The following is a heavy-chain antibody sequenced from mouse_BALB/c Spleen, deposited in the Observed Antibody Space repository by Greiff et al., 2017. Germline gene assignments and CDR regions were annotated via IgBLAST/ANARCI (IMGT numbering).Heavy chain of an antibody. D-gene: IGHD1-1*01. Sequence: EVKVVESGGDLVKPGGSLKLSCAASGFTFSSYAMSWVRQSPEKRLEWVAEISSGGSYTYYPDTVTGRFTISRDNAKNTLYLEMSSLRSEDTAMYYCARDGSSSFAYWGQGTLVTVSA. CDR2: ISSGGSYT. CDR1: GFTFSSYA. CDR3: ARDGSSSFAY. J-gene: IGHJ3*01. V-gene: IGHV5-9-4*01.